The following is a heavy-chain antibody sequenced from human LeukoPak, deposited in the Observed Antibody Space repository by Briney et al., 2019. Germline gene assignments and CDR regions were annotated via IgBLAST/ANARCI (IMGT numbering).Heavy chain of an antibody. CDR2: INPNSGDT. Sequence: ASVKVCCKASGYTFTGYYIHWVRQAPGQGLEWMGWINPNSGDTKYAQKFQGRVTMTRDTSISTAYMELSRLRSDDTAIYYCANNWAGDSGYWGQGTLVTVSS. J-gene: IGHJ4*02. CDR1: GYTFTGYY. V-gene: IGHV1-2*02. CDR3: ANNWAGDSGY. D-gene: IGHD4-17*01.